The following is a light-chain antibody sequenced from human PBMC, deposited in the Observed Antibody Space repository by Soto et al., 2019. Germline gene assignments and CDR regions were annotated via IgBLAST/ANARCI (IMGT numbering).Light chain of an antibody. J-gene: IGKJ5*01. CDR3: QQYNDWPIT. V-gene: IGKV3-15*01. CDR1: QSVSSL. Sequence: EVVITQAPPTLSLSPGDGATLSCRASQSVSSLVAWYQHKPGQAPRLLIYRASTRATGISGRFSGSGSGTEFTLTISSLQSEDFAVYYCQQYNDWPITFGQGTRLEIK. CDR2: RAS.